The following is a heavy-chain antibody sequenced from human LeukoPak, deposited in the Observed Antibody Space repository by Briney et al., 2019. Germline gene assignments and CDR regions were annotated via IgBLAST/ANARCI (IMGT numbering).Heavy chain of an antibody. V-gene: IGHV4-59*01. CDR3: ASRAYCGGDCYHDY. J-gene: IGHJ4*02. CDR2: IYYSGST. Sequence: PSETLSLTCTVSGGSISSYYWSWIRQPPGNRLEWIGYIYYSGSTNYNPSLKSRVTISVDTSKNQFSLKLSSVTAADTAVYYCASRAYCGGDCYHDYWGQGTLVTVSS. CDR1: GGSISSYY. D-gene: IGHD2-21*02.